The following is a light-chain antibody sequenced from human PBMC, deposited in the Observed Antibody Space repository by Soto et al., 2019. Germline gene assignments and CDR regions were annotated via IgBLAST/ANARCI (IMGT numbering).Light chain of an antibody. CDR1: SSDVGGYNY. J-gene: IGLJ1*01. Sequence: QSVLTQPPSASGSPGQAVTISCTGTSSDVGGYNYVSWYQQHPGKAPKLMIYEVSKRPSGLPDRFSGSKYGNTASLTVSGLQAEDEADYYCSSYAGSNNSLYVFGTGTKVTVL. CDR2: EVS. CDR3: SSYAGSNNSLYV. V-gene: IGLV2-8*01.